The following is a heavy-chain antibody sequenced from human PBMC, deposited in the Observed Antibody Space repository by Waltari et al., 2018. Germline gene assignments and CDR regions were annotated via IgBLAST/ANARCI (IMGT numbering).Heavy chain of an antibody. CDR3: AREFGNYVDY. V-gene: IGHV3-48*04. D-gene: IGHD3-10*01. CDR2: IISSTITI. CDR1: GFTFSNYN. Sequence: EVQLVESGGDLVQPGGSLRLSCAASGFTFSNYNINWVRQAPGKGLEWVSYIISSTITIYYADSVEGRFTISRDNAKNSLYLQMNSLRAEDTAVYYCAREFGNYVDYWGQGTLVTVSS. J-gene: IGHJ4*02.